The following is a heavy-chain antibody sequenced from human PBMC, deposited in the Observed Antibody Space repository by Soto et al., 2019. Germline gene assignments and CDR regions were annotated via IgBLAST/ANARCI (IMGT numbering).Heavy chain of an antibody. CDR2: INCDGSFA. V-gene: IGHV3-74*01. CDR1: GFPFRSHW. J-gene: IGHJ5*02. CDR3: AKGASRGTSGQVIDP. D-gene: IGHD6-19*01. Sequence: GGSLRLSCVDFGFPFRSHWTPWVRESLGKGLVWDSQINCDGSFANYEDAVKGRFTFSRDIAKKTLYLPLNSLRAEDTAGYCCAKGASRGTSGQVIDPLGPGALVTVAS.